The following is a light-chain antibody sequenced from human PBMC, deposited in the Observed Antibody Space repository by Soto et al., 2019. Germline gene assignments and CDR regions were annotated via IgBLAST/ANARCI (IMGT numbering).Light chain of an antibody. CDR2: AVS. V-gene: IGLV2-14*01. Sequence: QSVLTQPASVSGSPGQSITISCTGTSSDICGYNSVSWYQQHPGKAPKLVIYAVSNRPSGVSSRFSGSKSGNTASLTMSGLQAEDEATYYCSSYTTSSTRVFGTGTKVTVL. CDR1: SSDICGYNS. CDR3: SSYTTSSTRV. J-gene: IGLJ1*01.